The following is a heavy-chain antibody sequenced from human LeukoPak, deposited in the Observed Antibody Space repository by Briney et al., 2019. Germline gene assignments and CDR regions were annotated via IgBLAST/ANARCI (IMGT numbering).Heavy chain of an antibody. V-gene: IGHV7-4-1*02. CDR1: GYTFTGYY. D-gene: IGHD3-10*02. J-gene: IGHJ4*02. CDR2: INTNTGNP. Sequence: ASVKVSCKASGYTFTGYYVHWVRQAPGQGLEWMGWINTNTGNPTYAQGFTGRFVFSLDTSVSTAYLQISSLKAEDTAVYYCARVMLRVPDYWGQGTLVTVSS. CDR3: ARVMLRVPDY.